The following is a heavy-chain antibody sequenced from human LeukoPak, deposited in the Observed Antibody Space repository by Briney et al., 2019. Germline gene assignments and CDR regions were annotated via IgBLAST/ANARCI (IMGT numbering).Heavy chain of an antibody. CDR1: GGSISSGGYS. V-gene: IGHV4-30-2*01. CDR3: ARGTTVTTNWFDP. CDR2: IYHSGST. D-gene: IGHD4-17*01. J-gene: IGHJ5*02. Sequence: SETLSLTCAVSGGSISSGGYSWSWIRQPPGRGLGWIGYIYHSGSTYYNPSLKSRVTIPVDRSKNQFSLKLSSVTAADTAVYYCARGTTVTTNWFDPWGQGTLVTVSS.